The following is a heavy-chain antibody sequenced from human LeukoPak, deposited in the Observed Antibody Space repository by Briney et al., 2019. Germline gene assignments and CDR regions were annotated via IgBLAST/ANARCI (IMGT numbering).Heavy chain of an antibody. CDR3: ARAGAGGESFDY. Sequence: ASVKVSCKASGYTFTNYYIHWARQAPGQGLEWMGWINPNSGGTKYAQKFQGRVTLTRDTSISTAYMELNRLRSDDTAVYYCARAGAGGESFDYWGQGTLVTVSS. V-gene: IGHV1-2*02. CDR2: INPNSGGT. J-gene: IGHJ4*02. D-gene: IGHD2-21*01. CDR1: GYTFTNYY.